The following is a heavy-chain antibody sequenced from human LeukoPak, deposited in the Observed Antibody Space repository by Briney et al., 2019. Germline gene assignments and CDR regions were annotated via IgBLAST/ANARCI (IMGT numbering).Heavy chain of an antibody. J-gene: IGHJ4*02. CDR3: ARTYYDYVWGSYRLYYFDY. CDR2: ISYDGSNK. D-gene: IGHD3-16*02. Sequence: GGSLRLSCAASGFTFSSYGMHWVRQAPGKGLEWVAVISYDGSNKYYADSVKGRFTISRDNAKNSLYLQMNSLRAEDTAVYYCARTYYDYVWGSYRLYYFDYWGQGTLVTVSS. V-gene: IGHV3-30*03. CDR1: GFTFSSYG.